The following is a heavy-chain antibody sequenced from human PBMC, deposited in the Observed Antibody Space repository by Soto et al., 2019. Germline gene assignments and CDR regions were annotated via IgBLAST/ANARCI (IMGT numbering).Heavy chain of an antibody. Sequence: GGSLRLSCAASGFTFSSYAMSWVRQAPGKGLEWVSAISGSGGSTYYADSVKGRFTISRDNSKNTLYLQMNSLRAEDTAVYYCAKDLAYYYGSGRDYWGQGTLVTVSS. CDR3: AKDLAYYYGSGRDY. J-gene: IGHJ4*02. CDR2: ISGSGGST. CDR1: GFTFSSYA. D-gene: IGHD3-10*01. V-gene: IGHV3-23*01.